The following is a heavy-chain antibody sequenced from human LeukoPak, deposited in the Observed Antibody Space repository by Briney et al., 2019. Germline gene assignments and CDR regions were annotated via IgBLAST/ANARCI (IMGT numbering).Heavy chain of an antibody. CDR3: AGTGSGWLVYSPGSFDY. V-gene: IGHV4-59*01. J-gene: IGHJ4*02. Sequence: RASETLSLTCTASGGSISSYYWSWIRQPPGKGLEWIGYIYYSGSTNYNPSLKSRVTISVDTSKNQFSLKLSSVTAADTAVYYCAGTGSGWLVYSPGSFDYWGQGTLVTVSS. CDR2: IYYSGST. D-gene: IGHD6-19*01. CDR1: GGSISSYY.